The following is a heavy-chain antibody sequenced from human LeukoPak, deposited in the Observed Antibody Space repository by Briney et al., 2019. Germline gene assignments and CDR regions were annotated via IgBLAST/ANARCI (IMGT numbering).Heavy chain of an antibody. CDR3: AKDLWWGRINWNDVFGY. V-gene: IGHV3-30*02. Sequence: PGGSLRLSCAASGFTFSSYGMHWVRQAPGKGLEWVAFIRYDGSNKYYADSVKGRFTISRDNSKNTLYLQMNSLRAEDTAVYYCAKDLWWGRINWNDVFGYWGQGTLVTVSS. CDR2: IRYDGSNK. D-gene: IGHD1-1*01. J-gene: IGHJ4*02. CDR1: GFTFSSYG.